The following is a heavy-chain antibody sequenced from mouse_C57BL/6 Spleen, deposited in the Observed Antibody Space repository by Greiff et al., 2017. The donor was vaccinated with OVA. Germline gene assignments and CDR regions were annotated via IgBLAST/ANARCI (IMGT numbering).Heavy chain of an antibody. Sequence: DVKLVESGGDLVKPGGSLKLSCAASGFTFSSYGMSWVRQTPDKRLEWVATISSGGSYTYYPDSVKGRFTLSRDNAKNTLYLQMSSLKSEDTAMYYCARHFEEVYWFDYWGQGTPLTVSS. D-gene: IGHD4-1*01. CDR3: ARHFEEVYWFDY. V-gene: IGHV5-6*02. J-gene: IGHJ2*01. CDR1: GFTFSSYG. CDR2: ISSGGSYT.